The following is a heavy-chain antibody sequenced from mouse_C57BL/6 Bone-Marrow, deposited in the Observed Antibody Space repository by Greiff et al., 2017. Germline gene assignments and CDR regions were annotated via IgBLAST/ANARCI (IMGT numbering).Heavy chain of an antibody. CDR2: IYPRDGST. D-gene: IGHD1-1*01. J-gene: IGHJ3*01. V-gene: IGHV1-78*01. CDR3: ARRYGSSYYAWFAY. CDR1: GYTFTDHT. Sequence: VKLLESDAELVKPGASVKISCKVSGYTFTDHTIHWMKQRPEQGLEWIGYIYPRDGSTKYNEKFKGKATLTADKSSSTAYMQLNSLTSEDSAVYFCARRYGSSYYAWFAYWGQGTLVTVSA.